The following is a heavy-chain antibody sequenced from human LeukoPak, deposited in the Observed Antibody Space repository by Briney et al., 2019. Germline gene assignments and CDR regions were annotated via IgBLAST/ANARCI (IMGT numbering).Heavy chain of an antibody. CDR2: ISYDGSNT. J-gene: IGHJ4*02. Sequence: GGSLRRSCAASGFTFSSYGMHWVRQAPGKGLEWVAVISYDGSNTYYADSVKGRFTISRDNSKNMLYLQMNSLRAEDTAVYYCAKPYYYGSRSYMDYWGQGTLVTVSS. V-gene: IGHV3-30*18. CDR1: GFTFSSYG. CDR3: AKPYYYGSRSYMDY. D-gene: IGHD3-10*01.